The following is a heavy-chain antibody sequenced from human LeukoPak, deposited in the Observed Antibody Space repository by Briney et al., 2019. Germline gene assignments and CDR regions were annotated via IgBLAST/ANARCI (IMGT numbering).Heavy chain of an antibody. Sequence: ASVKVSCKASGYTFINYDIAWVRQAPGQGLEWMGWISVDNGHTNYAQKSQGRVTMTTDTSTSTAYMELRSLRSDDTAMYYCARVAHSSSWYYYYYGMDVWGQGTTVTVSS. J-gene: IGHJ6*02. D-gene: IGHD6-13*01. CDR3: ARVAHSSSWYYYYYGMDV. V-gene: IGHV1-18*01. CDR1: GYTFINYD. CDR2: ISVDNGHT.